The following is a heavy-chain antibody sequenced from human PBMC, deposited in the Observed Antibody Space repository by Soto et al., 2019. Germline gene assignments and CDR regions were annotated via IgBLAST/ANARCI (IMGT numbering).Heavy chain of an antibody. CDR2: INPSGGST. V-gene: IGHV1-46*01. CDR1: GYTFTSYY. CDR3: ARDSTYCSSTSCIWFDP. J-gene: IGHJ5*02. D-gene: IGHD2-2*01. Sequence: GASVKVSCKASGYTFTSYYMHWVRQAPGQGLEWMGIINPSGGSTSYAQKFQGRVTMTRDTSTSTVYMELSSLRSEDTAVYYCARDSTYCSSTSCIWFDPWGQGTLVTVSS.